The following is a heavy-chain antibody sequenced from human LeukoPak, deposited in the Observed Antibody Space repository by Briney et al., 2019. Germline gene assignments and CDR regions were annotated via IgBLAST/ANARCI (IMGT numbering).Heavy chain of an antibody. Sequence: GGSLRLSCAASGFTFSSYAMHWVRQAPGKGLEWVAVISYDGSNKYYADSVKGRFTISRDNSKNTLYLQMNSLRAEDTAVYYCAKMEWELLGGDYWGQGTLVTVSS. CDR3: AKMEWELLGGDY. D-gene: IGHD1-26*01. CDR2: ISYDGSNK. V-gene: IGHV3-30-3*02. J-gene: IGHJ4*02. CDR1: GFTFSSYA.